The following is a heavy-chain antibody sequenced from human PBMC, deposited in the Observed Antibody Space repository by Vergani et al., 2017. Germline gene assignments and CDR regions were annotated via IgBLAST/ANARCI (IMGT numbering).Heavy chain of an antibody. D-gene: IGHD1-14*01. J-gene: IGHJ4*02. CDR1: GGSISSGGYY. V-gene: IGHV4-31*03. CDR3: ASVNFALGGHHPYFDY. CDR2: IYYSGST. Sequence: QLQLQESGPGLVKPSQTLSLTCTVSGGSISSGGYYWSWIRQHPGKGLEWIGYIYYSGSTYYNPSLKSRVTISVDTSKNQFSLKLSSVTAADTAVYYCASVNFALGGHHPYFDYWGQGTLVTVSS.